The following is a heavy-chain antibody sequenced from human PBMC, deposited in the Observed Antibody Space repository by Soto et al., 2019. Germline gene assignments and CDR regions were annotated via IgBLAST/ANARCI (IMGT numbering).Heavy chain of an antibody. CDR3: TREFLGGYYYYYGMAV. V-gene: IGHV3-49*03. J-gene: IGHJ6*02. CDR1: GFTFGDYA. CDR2: IRSKAYGGTT. Sequence: PGGSLRLSCTASGFTFGDYAMSWFRQAPGKGLEWVGFIRSKAYGGTTEYAASVKGRFTISRDDSKSIAYLQMNSLKTEDTAVYYCTREFLGGYYYYYGMAVWGQGTTVTVSS. D-gene: IGHD3-16*01.